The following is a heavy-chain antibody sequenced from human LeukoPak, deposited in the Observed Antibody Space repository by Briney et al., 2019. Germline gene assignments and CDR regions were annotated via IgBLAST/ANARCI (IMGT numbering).Heavy chain of an antibody. CDR2: MNPSSGNT. V-gene: IGHV1-8*01. J-gene: IGHJ4*02. CDR1: GYSFTNYD. CDR3: ARVSLSNIDY. Sequence: ASVKVSCKASGYSFTNYDINWVRQATGQGLEWMGWMNPSSGNTGFAQKFQGRVTMTRDTSTSTVYMELSNLRSEDTAVYYCARVSLSNIDYWGQGTLVTVSS. D-gene: IGHD2/OR15-2a*01.